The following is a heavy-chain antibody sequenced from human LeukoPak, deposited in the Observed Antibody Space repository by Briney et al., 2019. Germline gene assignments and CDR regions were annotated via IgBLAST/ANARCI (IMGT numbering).Heavy chain of an antibody. J-gene: IGHJ3*02. CDR3: ARDGSSWTGAFDI. CDR2: IYYSGST. Sequence: SETLSLTCTVSGGSVSSGSYYWSWIRQPPGKGLEWIGYIYYSGSTNYNPSPKSRVTISVDTSKNQFSLKLSSVTAADTAVYYCARDGSSWTGAFDIWGQGTMVTVSS. D-gene: IGHD6-13*01. V-gene: IGHV4-61*01. CDR1: GGSVSSGSYY.